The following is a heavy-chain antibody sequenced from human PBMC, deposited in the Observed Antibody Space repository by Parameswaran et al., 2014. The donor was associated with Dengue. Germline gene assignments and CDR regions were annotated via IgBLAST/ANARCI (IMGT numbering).Heavy chain of an antibody. Sequence: MPGVRQAPGKGLEWVAVISYDGSNKYYADSVKGRFTISRDNSKNTLYLQMNSLRAEDTAVYYCAKDSGSGMDVWGQGTTVTVSS. CDR2: ISYDGSNK. J-gene: IGHJ6*02. V-gene: IGHV3-30*18. D-gene: IGHD1-1*01. CDR3: AKDSGSGMDV.